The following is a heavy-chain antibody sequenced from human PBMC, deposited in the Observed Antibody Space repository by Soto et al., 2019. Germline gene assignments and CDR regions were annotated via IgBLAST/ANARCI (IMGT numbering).Heavy chain of an antibody. CDR2: VIPNHGVT. J-gene: IGHJ4*02. Sequence: QVQLVQSGAEVKKPGSSVKVSCKASGGTLSSYTFSWVRQAPGQGLEWMGRVIPNHGVTNYAQKFQGRFTVVVDTSTSTSSMALNSLKYEDTAVYYCARDKGYCSDTSCPDFDYWGQGTLVTVSS. CDR1: GGTLSSYT. V-gene: IGHV1-69*08. D-gene: IGHD2-15*01. CDR3: ARDKGYCSDTSCPDFDY.